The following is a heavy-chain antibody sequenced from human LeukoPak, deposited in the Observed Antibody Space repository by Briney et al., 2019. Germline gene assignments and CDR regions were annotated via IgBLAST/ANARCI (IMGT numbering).Heavy chain of an antibody. V-gene: IGHV4-39*07. Sequence: PSETLSLTCTVSGDSISGSNYHWGWIRQPPGKGLEWLGTVHHTGRAFYNPSLRGRTTVSVDTSKNQFSLKLSSVTAADTAVYYCARDAPNYSLDVWGRGTTVTVSS. J-gene: IGHJ6*02. CDR2: VHHTGRA. CDR3: ARDAPNYSLDV. CDR1: GDSISGSNYH.